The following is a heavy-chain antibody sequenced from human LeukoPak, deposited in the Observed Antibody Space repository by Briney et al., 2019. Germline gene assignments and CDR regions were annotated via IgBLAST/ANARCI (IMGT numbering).Heavy chain of an antibody. D-gene: IGHD5-12*01. J-gene: IGHJ4*02. Sequence: PETLSLTCAVYGGSFSAYYWSWIRQLPGKGLEWIGEINHSGRTNYNASLKSRVTISVDTSKNQFSLKMSYVTAADTAVYYCARSPRYSGYDYGSDYWGRGILATVSS. CDR3: ARSPRYSGYDYGSDY. V-gene: IGHV4-34*01. CDR2: INHSGRT. CDR1: GGSFSAYY.